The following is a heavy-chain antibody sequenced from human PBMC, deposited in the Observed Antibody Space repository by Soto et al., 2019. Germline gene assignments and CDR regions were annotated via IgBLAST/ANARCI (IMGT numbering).Heavy chain of an antibody. CDR3: VKTESSGWSTRYGMDV. J-gene: IGHJ6*02. CDR2: ISGGGNST. V-gene: IGHV3-23*01. D-gene: IGHD6-19*01. Sequence: EVQLLESGGGLVQPGGSLRLSCAASGFTFSNYAMTWVRQAPGKGLEWVSGISGGGNSTYYADSVKGRFTISRDNSKNALYLQMNSLRAEDTAVYYCVKTESSGWSTRYGMDVWGQGTTVTVSS. CDR1: GFTFSNYA.